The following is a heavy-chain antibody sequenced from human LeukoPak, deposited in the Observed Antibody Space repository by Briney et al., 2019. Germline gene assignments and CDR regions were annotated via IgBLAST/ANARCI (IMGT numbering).Heavy chain of an antibody. J-gene: IGHJ4*02. CDR2: IIPIFGTA. Sequence: SVKVSCKASGGTFSSYAISWVRQAPGQGLEWMGGIIPIFGTANYAQKFQGRVTITADESTSTAYMELSSLRSEDTAVYYCASVRVTYYDILTGSFDYWGQGTLVTVSS. CDR3: ASVRVTYYDILTGSFDY. D-gene: IGHD3-9*01. CDR1: GGTFSSYA. V-gene: IGHV1-69*13.